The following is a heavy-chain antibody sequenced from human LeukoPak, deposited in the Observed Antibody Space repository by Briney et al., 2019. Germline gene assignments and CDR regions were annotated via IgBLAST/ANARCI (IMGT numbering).Heavy chain of an antibody. CDR2: TNGDGSFA. D-gene: IGHD2-15*01. V-gene: IGHV3-74*01. Sequence: PGGSLRLSCEASGFTFGSYWMHWVRQAPGKGLMWVSHTNGDGSFAAYADSVKGRFTISRDNSKNTLYLQMNSLRVEDTAIYYCAKGRGCCTGGSCYSDYWGQGTLVTVSS. CDR1: GFTFGSYW. J-gene: IGHJ4*02. CDR3: AKGRGCCTGGSCYSDY.